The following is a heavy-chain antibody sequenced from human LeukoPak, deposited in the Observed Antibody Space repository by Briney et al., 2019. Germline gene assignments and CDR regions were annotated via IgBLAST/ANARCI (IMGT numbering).Heavy chain of an antibody. Sequence: SETLSLTCTVSGGSISSNSYYWGWIRQPPGKGLEWIGSIYYSGSTYYNPSLKSRVTISVDTSKNQFSLKLSSVTAADTAVYYCARGGNYYDSSPGYWGQGTLVTVSS. J-gene: IGHJ4*02. D-gene: IGHD3-22*01. CDR3: ARGGNYYDSSPGY. CDR1: GGSISSNSYY. V-gene: IGHV4-39*01. CDR2: IYYSGST.